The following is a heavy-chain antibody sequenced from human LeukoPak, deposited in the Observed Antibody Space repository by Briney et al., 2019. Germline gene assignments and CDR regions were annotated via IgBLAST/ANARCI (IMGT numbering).Heavy chain of an antibody. V-gene: IGHV3-53*01. CDR2: IYSGGST. Sequence: GGSLTLSCAASGFTVSSNYMSWLRQAPGKALEWVSVIYSGGSTYYADSVKGRFTISRDNSKNTLFLQMNSLRAEDTAVYYCVREDYYGSGSYDYWGQGTLVSVPS. J-gene: IGHJ4*02. D-gene: IGHD3-10*01. CDR3: VREDYYGSGSYDY. CDR1: GFTVSSNY.